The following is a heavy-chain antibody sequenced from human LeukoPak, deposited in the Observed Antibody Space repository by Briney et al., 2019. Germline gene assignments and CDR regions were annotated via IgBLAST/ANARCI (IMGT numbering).Heavy chain of an antibody. D-gene: IGHD5-18*01. Sequence: PGGSLRLSWAAAGFTFMNAWMGWVRQAPAKGLRWVGRMKSTTDGGTTDYAAPVTGRFSISRDASKTTLYLHMNSLNTEDTAVYYCTTEARGYSYDYQSGSWGKGTLVTVSS. CDR2: MKSTTDGGTT. CDR3: TTEARGYSYDYQSGS. J-gene: IGHJ5*02. CDR1: GFTFMNAW. V-gene: IGHV3-15*01.